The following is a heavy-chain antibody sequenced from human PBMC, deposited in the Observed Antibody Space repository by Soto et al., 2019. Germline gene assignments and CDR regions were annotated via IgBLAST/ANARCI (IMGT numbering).Heavy chain of an antibody. V-gene: IGHV1-3*01. D-gene: IGHD3-22*01. J-gene: IGHJ4*02. Sequence: ASVKVSCKASGYTFTSYGINWVRQAPGRGLEWMGWINPGNGNTKYSQQFQGRVIIDRDTSASTAYMELSSLRSEDTAVYYCARGGYFDSSNYLAYGGLGTLVTVS. CDR3: ARGGYFDSSNYLAY. CDR2: INPGNGNT. CDR1: GYTFTSYG.